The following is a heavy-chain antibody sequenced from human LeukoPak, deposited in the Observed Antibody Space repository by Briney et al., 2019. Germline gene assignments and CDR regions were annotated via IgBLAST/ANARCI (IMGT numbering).Heavy chain of an antibody. Sequence: SETLFLTCTVSGGSISSYYWSWIRQPPGKGLEWIGYIYYSGSTNYNPSLKSRVTISVDTSKNQFSLKLSSVTAADTAVYYCASGYCSGGSCQNYYGMDVWGQGTTVTVSS. CDR2: IYYSGST. V-gene: IGHV4-59*01. D-gene: IGHD2-15*01. CDR1: GGSISSYY. J-gene: IGHJ6*02. CDR3: ASGYCSGGSCQNYYGMDV.